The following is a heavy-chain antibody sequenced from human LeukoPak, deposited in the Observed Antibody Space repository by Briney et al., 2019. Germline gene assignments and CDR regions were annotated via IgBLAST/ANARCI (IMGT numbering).Heavy chain of an antibody. Sequence: SETLSLTCAVYGGSFSGYYWSWIRQPPGKGLEWIGEINHSGSTNYNPSLKSRVTISVDTSKNQFSLKLSSVTAADTAVYYCARESSQSYYFDYWGQGTLVTVSS. J-gene: IGHJ4*02. V-gene: IGHV4-34*01. CDR3: ARESSQSYYFDY. CDR1: GGSFSGYY. CDR2: INHSGST.